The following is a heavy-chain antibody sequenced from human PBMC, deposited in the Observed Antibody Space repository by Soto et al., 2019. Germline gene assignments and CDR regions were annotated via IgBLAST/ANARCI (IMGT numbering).Heavy chain of an antibody. Sequence: ASVKVSCKASGFVSTNYNFHWVRQAPGQSLEWMGRINAANGSTQYSQNFQGRVTFTSDASASTAFMELTNLRFEDKAMYYCATDYGSNWRLWGQGTLVTVSS. J-gene: IGHJ4*02. CDR3: ATDYGSNWRL. CDR2: INAANGST. V-gene: IGHV1-3*01. D-gene: IGHD3-10*01. CDR1: GFVSTNYN.